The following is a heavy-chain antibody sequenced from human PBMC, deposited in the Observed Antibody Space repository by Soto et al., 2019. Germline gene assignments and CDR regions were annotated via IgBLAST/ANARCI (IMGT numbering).Heavy chain of an antibody. D-gene: IGHD3-22*01. J-gene: IGHJ5*02. Sequence: GGSLRLSCTASGFTFGDYAMSWFRQAPGKGLEWVGFIRSKAYGGTTEYAASVKVRFTISRDDSESIAYLQMNSLKTEDTAVYFCTRLTTLGGFDPWGQGTLVTVSS. CDR3: TRLTTLGGFDP. CDR2: IRSKAYGGTT. V-gene: IGHV3-49*03. CDR1: GFTFGDYA.